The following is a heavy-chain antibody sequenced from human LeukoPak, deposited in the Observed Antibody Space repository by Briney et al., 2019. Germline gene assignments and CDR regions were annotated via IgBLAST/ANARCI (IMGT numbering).Heavy chain of an antibody. CDR1: GGSFSGYY. CDR2: INHSGST. V-gene: IGHV4-34*01. J-gene: IGHJ6*03. CDR3: ERVSSSTSYYYYYYYYMDV. D-gene: IGHD6-6*01. Sequence: PSETLSLTCAVYGGSFSGYYWSWIRQPPGKGLEWIGEINHSGSTNYNPSLKSRVTISVDTSKNQFSLKLSSVTAADTAVYYCERVSSSTSYYYYYYYYMDVWGKGTTVTVSS.